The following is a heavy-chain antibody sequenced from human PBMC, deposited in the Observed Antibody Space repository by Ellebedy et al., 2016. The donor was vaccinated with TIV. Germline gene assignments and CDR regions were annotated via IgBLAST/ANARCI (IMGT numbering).Heavy chain of an antibody. CDR1: GGSISSGGSY. J-gene: IGHJ5*02. CDR3: ARELGSEVVDP. CDR2: IYYSGST. Sequence: SETLSLXCTVSGGSISSGGSYWSWIRQHPGKGLEWIGYIYYSGSTYYNPSLKSRVTISVDTSKNQFSLKLSSVTAADTAVYYCARELGSEVVDPWGQGTLVTVSS. D-gene: IGHD7-27*01. V-gene: IGHV4-31*03.